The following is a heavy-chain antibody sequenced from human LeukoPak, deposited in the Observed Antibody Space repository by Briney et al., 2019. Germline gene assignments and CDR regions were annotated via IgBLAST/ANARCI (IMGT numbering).Heavy chain of an antibody. Sequence: SETLSLTCTVSGGSISSYYWSWIRQPPGRGLEWIGYIYYSGSTNYNPSLKSRVTISVDTSKNQFSLKLSSVTATDTAVYYCARGHDILTGSHNWFDPWGQGTLVTVSS. CDR2: IYYSGST. J-gene: IGHJ5*02. D-gene: IGHD3-9*01. CDR3: ARGHDILTGSHNWFDP. V-gene: IGHV4-59*01. CDR1: GGSISSYY.